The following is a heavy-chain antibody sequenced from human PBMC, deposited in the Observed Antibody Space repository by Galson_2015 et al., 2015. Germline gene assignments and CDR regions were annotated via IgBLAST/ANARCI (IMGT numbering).Heavy chain of an antibody. CDR1: GFTFRTYS. Sequence: SLRLSCAASGFTFRTYSMNWVRPAPGKGLEWVSYISSGSSSTIYYADSVKGRFTISRDNAKNSLYLQMNSLRDEDTAVYYCARIYTTGFDPWGQGTLVTVSS. D-gene: IGHD2/OR15-2a*01. CDR2: ISSGSSSTI. J-gene: IGHJ5*02. CDR3: ARIYTTGFDP. V-gene: IGHV3-48*02.